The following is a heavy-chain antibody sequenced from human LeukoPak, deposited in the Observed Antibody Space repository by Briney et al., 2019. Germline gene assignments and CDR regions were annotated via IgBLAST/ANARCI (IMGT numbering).Heavy chain of an antibody. J-gene: IGHJ1*01. V-gene: IGHV3-15*01. CDR2: IKRKGDGGTT. CDR3: TTARGSGPGYFHH. CDR1: EFTVSRDY. Sequence: GGSLRLSCVASEFTVSRDYMTWVRQAPGKGLEWVGRIKRKGDGGTTDYAAPVKGRFTFSRGDSTNTLFLQMNSLKTEDTAVYYCTTARGSGPGYFHHWGQGTLVTVSS. D-gene: IGHD6-19*01.